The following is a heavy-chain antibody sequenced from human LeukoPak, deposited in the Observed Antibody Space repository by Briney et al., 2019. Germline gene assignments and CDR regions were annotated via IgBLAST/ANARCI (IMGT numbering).Heavy chain of an antibody. V-gene: IGHV4-39*01. Sequence: SETLSLTCTVSGGSISSSSYYWGWIRQPPGKGLEWIGSIYYSGSTYYNPSLKSRVTISVDTSKNQFSLRLSSVTAADTAIYYCARAVSGRFDYWGQGTLVTVSS. CDR3: ARAVSGRFDY. J-gene: IGHJ4*02. D-gene: IGHD6-19*01. CDR2: IYYSGST. CDR1: GGSISSSSYY.